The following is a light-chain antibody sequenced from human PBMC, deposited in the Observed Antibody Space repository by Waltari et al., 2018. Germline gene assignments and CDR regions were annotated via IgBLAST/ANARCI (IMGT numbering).Light chain of an antibody. V-gene: IGKV3-20*01. CDR2: GAS. CDR3: QQYDGSVLT. J-gene: IGKJ4*01. CDR1: QTINNNF. Sequence: IVLTQSPDTLSLSPGQRATLSCRASQTINNNFLVWYQQKPGQAPRRIIHGASSRATGFPDRFSGSGSGTDVTLTISSLKPEDSAVYYCQQYDGSVLTFGGGTKVEI.